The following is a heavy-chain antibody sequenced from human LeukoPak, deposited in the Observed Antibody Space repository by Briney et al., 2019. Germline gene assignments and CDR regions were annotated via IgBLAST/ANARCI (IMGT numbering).Heavy chain of an antibody. CDR2: IKQDGSDT. J-gene: IGHJ4*02. D-gene: IGHD3-16*01. Sequence: GGSLRLSCAGSGFIFSSYWMSWVRQAPGKGPEGVATIKQDGSDTYYMDSVKGRFTISRDNAENSLHLQMSSVRADDTAVYYCARGHLGLNYWGQGTLVTVSS. V-gene: IGHV3-7*01. CDR1: GFIFSSYW. CDR3: ARGHLGLNY.